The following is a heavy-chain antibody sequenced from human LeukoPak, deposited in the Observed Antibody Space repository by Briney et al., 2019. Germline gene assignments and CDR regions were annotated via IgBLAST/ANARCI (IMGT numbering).Heavy chain of an antibody. CDR3: ARAMYSSSWQTQFDY. V-gene: IGHV1-69*01. CDR1: GGTFSSYA. J-gene: IGHJ4*02. D-gene: IGHD6-13*01. CDR2: IIPIFGTA. Sequence: ASVKVSCKASGGTFSSYAISWVRQAPGPGLEWMGGIIPIFGTANYAQKFQGRVTITADESTSTAYIELSSLRSEDTAVYYCARAMYSSSWQTQFDYWGQGTLVTVSS.